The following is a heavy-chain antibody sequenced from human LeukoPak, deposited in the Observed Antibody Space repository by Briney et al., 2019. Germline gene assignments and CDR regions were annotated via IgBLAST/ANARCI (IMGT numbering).Heavy chain of an antibody. CDR2: IYTTGST. J-gene: IGHJ6*02. Sequence: PSETLSLTCTVSGVSISSYYWSWVRQPAGKGLEWIGRIYTTGSTNYNPSLKSRVTMSVDTSKNQFSLRLSSVTAADTAVYYCARDPGLSNYYYGMDVWGQGTTVTVSS. CDR1: GVSISSYY. V-gene: IGHV4-4*07. CDR3: ARDPGLSNYYYGMDV.